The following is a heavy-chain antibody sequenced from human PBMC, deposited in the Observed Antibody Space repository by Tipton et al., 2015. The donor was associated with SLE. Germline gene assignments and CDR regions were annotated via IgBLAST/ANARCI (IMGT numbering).Heavy chain of an antibody. CDR1: GFTVSSNY. Sequence: SLRLSCAASGFTVSSNYMSWVRQAPGKGLEWGSVIYSGGSTYYADSVKGRFTISRDNSQNTLYLQINSLRAEDTAVYYCARGVVGATAYFDYWGQGTLVTVSS. CDR2: IYSGGST. V-gene: IGHV3-53*01. D-gene: IGHD1-26*01. CDR3: ARGVVGATAYFDY. J-gene: IGHJ4*02.